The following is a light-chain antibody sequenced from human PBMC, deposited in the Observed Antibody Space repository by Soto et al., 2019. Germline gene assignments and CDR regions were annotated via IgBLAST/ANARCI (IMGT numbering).Light chain of an antibody. CDR1: SSNIGAGYD. J-gene: IGLJ2*01. V-gene: IGLV1-40*01. CDR2: ANN. Sequence: QPVLTQPPSVSGAPGQRVTISCTGSSSNIGAGYDVHWYQQLPGTAPKLLIYANNNRPSGVPDRFSGSKSGTSASLAITGLQAEDEAGYYCQSYDSSLSGSVVFGGGTQLTVL. CDR3: QSYDSSLSGSVV.